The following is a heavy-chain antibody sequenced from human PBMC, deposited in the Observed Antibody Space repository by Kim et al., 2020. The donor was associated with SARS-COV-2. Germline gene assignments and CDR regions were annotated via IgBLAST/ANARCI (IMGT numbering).Heavy chain of an antibody. Sequence: GGSLRLSCAASGFTFDDYAMHWVRQAPGKGLEWVSGISWNSGSIGYADSVKGRFTISRDNAKNSLYLQMNSLRAEDTALYYCAKDKSLRIVGAPDYWGQGTLVTVSS. J-gene: IGHJ4*02. CDR2: ISWNSGSI. CDR3: AKDKSLRIVGAPDY. CDR1: GFTFDDYA. V-gene: IGHV3-9*01. D-gene: IGHD1-26*01.